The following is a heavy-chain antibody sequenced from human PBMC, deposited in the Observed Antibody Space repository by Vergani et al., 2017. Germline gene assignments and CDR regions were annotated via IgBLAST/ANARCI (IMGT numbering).Heavy chain of an antibody. CDR2: IIPILGIA. CDR1: GGTFSSYA. Sequence: QVQLVQSGAEVKKPGASVKVSCKASGGTFSSYAISWVRQAPGQGLEWMGRIIPILGIANYAQKFQGRVTITADKSTSTAYMELSSLRAEDTAVYYCARAYSSSLVSLSAFDIWGQGTMVTVSS. D-gene: IGHD6-13*01. V-gene: IGHV1-69*04. CDR3: ARAYSSSLVSLSAFDI. J-gene: IGHJ3*02.